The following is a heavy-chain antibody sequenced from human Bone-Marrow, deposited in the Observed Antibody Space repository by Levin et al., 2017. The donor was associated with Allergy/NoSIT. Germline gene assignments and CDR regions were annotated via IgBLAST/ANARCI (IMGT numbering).Heavy chain of an antibody. D-gene: IGHD1-1*01. Sequence: GGSLRLSCEVSGFTFSSYLMSWVRQTPGKGLERVSSISASGVSTYYADSVKGRFTISRDNSMKTVYLQMNSLRAEDTAVYYCAKVHWNSGRYFDYWGQGTLVTASS. CDR2: ISASGVST. J-gene: IGHJ4*02. V-gene: IGHV3-23*01. CDR1: GFTFSSYL. CDR3: AKVHWNSGRYFDY.